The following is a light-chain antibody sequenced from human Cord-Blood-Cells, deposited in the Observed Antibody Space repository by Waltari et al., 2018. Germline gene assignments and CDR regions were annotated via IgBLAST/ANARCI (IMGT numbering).Light chain of an antibody. J-gene: IGLJ2*01. V-gene: IGLV3-25*02. CDR2: KDC. CDR3: QSADSGGTYVV. Sequence: SYVLTQPPSVSVSPGQTARIPCSGDALPKHYAFWYQQKPCQAPVVVIHKDCERRSGIPGRFACYSSGRAGTLNSSGVKAEEEADYYCQSADSGGTYVVFGGGPKLTGL. CDR1: ALPKHY.